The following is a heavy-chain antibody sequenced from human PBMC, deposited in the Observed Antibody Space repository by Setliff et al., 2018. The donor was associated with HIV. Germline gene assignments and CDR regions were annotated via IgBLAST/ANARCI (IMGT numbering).Heavy chain of an antibody. D-gene: IGHD1-26*01. CDR3: ARLRDMEWELIGLDY. J-gene: IGHJ4*02. V-gene: IGHV4-59*01. Sequence: PSETLSLTCTVSGGSISSYYWSWIRQPPGKGLEWIGYIYYSGSTYYNPSLKSRVTIPLDTSKNQFSLKLSSVTAADTAIYYCARLRDMEWELIGLDYWGRGTLVTVSS. CDR1: GGSISSYY. CDR2: IYYSGST.